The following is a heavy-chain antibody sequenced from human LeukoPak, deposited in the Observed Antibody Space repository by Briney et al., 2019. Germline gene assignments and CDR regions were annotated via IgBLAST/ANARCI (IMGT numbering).Heavy chain of an antibody. J-gene: IGHJ6*02. D-gene: IGHD3-9*01. CDR3: ARDLRAMDV. CDR1: GFTFTTYA. Sequence: PGRSLRLSCAASGFTFTTYAMHWVRQAPGKGPEWVALIAADGGSKYYADSVKGRFTISRDNAKNSLYLQMNSLRAEDTAVYYCARDLRAMDVWGQGTTVTVSS. CDR2: IAADGGSK. V-gene: IGHV3-30*04.